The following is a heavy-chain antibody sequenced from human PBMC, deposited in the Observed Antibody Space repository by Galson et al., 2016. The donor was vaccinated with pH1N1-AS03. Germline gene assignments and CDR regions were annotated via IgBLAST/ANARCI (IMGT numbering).Heavy chain of an antibody. D-gene: IGHD3-16*01. CDR3: ARVGRTYYDHVSGTRRPRGYFDY. Sequence: ETLSLTCGVIGGSFSNYYWSWIRQPPGKVLEWIGDINHSGGTNYNESLQSRLTMSVDTSKSQFSLNLASVSAADTAFYYCARVGRTYYDHVSGTRRPRGYFDYWGQGILVTVSS. J-gene: IGHJ4*02. V-gene: IGHV4-34*01. CDR2: INHSGGT. CDR1: GGSFSNYY.